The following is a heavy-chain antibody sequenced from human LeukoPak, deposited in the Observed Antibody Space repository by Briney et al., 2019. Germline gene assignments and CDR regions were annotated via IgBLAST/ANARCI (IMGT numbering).Heavy chain of an antibody. J-gene: IGHJ6*02. Sequence: SETLSLTCTVSGGSISSYYWSWIRQPAGKGLEWIGRIYTSGSTNYNPSLKSRVTMSVDTSKNQFSLELSSVTAADTAVYYCARASPCGGSCYYYGMDVWGQGTTVTVSS. CDR3: ARASPCGGSCYYYGMDV. V-gene: IGHV4-4*07. CDR2: IYTSGST. CDR1: GGSISSYY. D-gene: IGHD2-15*01.